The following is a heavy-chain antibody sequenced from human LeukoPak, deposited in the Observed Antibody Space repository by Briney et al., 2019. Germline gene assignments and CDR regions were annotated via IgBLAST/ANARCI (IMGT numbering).Heavy chain of an antibody. CDR2: IKEDGSQK. CDR1: GSTFSSYW. D-gene: IGHD3-10*01. CDR3: ARESRRITMVRGLDMDV. J-gene: IGHJ6*04. Sequence: GSLRLSCAASGSTFSSYWMHWVRRAPGKGLEWVANIKEDGSQKYFVDSVKGRFTISRDNAKNSLYLQMNSLRAEDTAVYYCARESRRITMVRGLDMDVWGKGTTVTVSS. V-gene: IGHV3-7*03.